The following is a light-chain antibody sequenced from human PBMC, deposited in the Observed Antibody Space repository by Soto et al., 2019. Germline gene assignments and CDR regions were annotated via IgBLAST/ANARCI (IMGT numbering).Light chain of an antibody. Sequence: AIRMTQSPSSFSASTGDRVTITCRASQGISSYLAWYQQKPGKPPKLLIYAASTLQSGAPSRFSGSGSGTDFTLTISCLQYEDFATYYRQQYDSYPRTFGQGTKLEIK. CDR1: QGISSY. CDR2: AAS. J-gene: IGKJ1*01. CDR3: QQYDSYPRT. V-gene: IGKV1-8*01.